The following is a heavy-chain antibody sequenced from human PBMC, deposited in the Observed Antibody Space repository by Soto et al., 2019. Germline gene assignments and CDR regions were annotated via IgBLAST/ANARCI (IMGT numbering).Heavy chain of an antibody. CDR1: GFTFSRYG. Sequence: PGGSLRLSCAASGFTFSRYGMHWVRQAPGKGLEWVAVIWYDGSNKYYADSVKGRFTISRDNSKNTLYLQMNSLRAEDTAVYYCARARDYYYGMDVWGQGTTVTVSS. J-gene: IGHJ6*02. V-gene: IGHV3-33*01. CDR2: IWYDGSNK. CDR3: ARARDYYYGMDV.